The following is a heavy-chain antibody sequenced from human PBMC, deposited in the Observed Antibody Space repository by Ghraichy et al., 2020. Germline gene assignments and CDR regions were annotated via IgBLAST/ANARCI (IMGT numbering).Heavy chain of an antibody. V-gene: IGHV4-34*01. CDR3: ARGEGQHLDY. Sequence: SETLSLTCAVYGGSFSGYYWSWIRQPPGKGLEWIGEINHSGSTNYNPSLKSRVTISVDTSKNQFSLKLSSVTAADTAVYYCARGEGQHLDYWGQGTLVTVSS. CDR1: GGSFSGYY. D-gene: IGHD6-13*01. CDR2: INHSGST. J-gene: IGHJ4*02.